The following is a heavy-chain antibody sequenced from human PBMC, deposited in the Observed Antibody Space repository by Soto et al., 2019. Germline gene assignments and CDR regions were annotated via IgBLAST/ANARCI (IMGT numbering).Heavy chain of an antibody. CDR1: GFTVSDNY. J-gene: IGHJ5*02. CDR3: AKDPRWNEGGSSRWFDA. Sequence: EVQLVESGGGLVQPGGSLRLSCAAAGFTVSDNYMSWVRQAPGKGLEWVSIIYSGGNTYYTDSVKGRFTISRDTSRNTLYLQMNSLRAEDTAVYYCAKDPRWNEGGSSRWFDAWGQGTLVTVSS. V-gene: IGHV3-66*01. D-gene: IGHD2-15*01. CDR2: IYSGGNT.